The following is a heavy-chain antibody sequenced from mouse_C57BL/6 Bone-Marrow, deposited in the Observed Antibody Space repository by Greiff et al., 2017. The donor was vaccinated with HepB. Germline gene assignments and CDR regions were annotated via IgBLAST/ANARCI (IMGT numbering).Heavy chain of an antibody. CDR3: DYDGGFAY. Sequence: EVKLMESGGGLVQPGESLKLSCESTEYEFPSHDMYWVRKTPGKRLELVAAINSDGGSTYYTDNMERRFIISRDNTKKTLYLQMSSLRSDDTALYCSDYDGGFAYWGQGTLVTVSA. J-gene: IGHJ3*01. CDR1: EYEFPSHD. CDR2: INSDGGST. D-gene: IGHD2-4*01. V-gene: IGHV5-2*01.